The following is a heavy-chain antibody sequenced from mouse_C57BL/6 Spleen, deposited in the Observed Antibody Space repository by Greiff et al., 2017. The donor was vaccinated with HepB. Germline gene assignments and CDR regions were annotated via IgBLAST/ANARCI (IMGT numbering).Heavy chain of an antibody. V-gene: IGHV5-4*01. CDR3: ARDWASSGFAY. J-gene: IGHJ3*01. CDR2: ISDGGSYT. Sequence: EVMLVESGGGLVKPGGSLKLSCAASGFTFSSYAMSWVRQTPEKRLEWVATISDGGSYTYYPDNVKGRFTISRDNAKNNLYLQMSHLKSEDTAMYYCARDWASSGFAYWGQGTLVTVSA. D-gene: IGHD3-2*02. CDR1: GFTFSSYA.